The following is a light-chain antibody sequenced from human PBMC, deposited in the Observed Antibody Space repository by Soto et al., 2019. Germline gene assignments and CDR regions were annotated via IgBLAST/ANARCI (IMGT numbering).Light chain of an antibody. CDR1: QSVSSY. CDR2: DAS. Sequence: EIVLTQSPATLSLSPGERATLSCRASQSVSSYLACYQQKPGQAPRLLIYDASNRATGIPARFSGSGSGTDFTLTNSSLQPDDFATYYCHFGWTFGQGTKVDI. V-gene: IGKV3-11*01. J-gene: IGKJ1*01. CDR3: HFGWT.